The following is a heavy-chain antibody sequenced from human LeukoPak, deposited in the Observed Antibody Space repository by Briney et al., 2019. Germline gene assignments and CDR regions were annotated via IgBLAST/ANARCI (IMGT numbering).Heavy chain of an antibody. CDR1: GFTFSSYA. V-gene: IGHV3-30*04. Sequence: GRSLRLSCAASGFTFSSYAMHWVRQAPGKGLEWVAVISYDGSNKYYADSVKGRFTISRDNSKNTLYLQMNSLRAEDTAVYYCARRSSGWPQYYFDYWGQGTLVTVSS. D-gene: IGHD6-19*01. CDR2: ISYDGSNK. CDR3: ARRSSGWPQYYFDY. J-gene: IGHJ4*02.